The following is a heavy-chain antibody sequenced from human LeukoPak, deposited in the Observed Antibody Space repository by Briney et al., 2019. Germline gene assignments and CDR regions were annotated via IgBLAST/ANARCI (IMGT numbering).Heavy chain of an antibody. CDR1: GYTFTTYY. Sequence: ASVKVSCKASGYTFTTYYMHWVRQAPGQGLEWMGIINPSGGSTTYAQKFQGRVTITRDTSTSTVYMEVSSLRSEDTAVYYCAREYCSGGSCLGSDYWGQGTLVTVSS. CDR2: INPSGGST. V-gene: IGHV1-46*01. J-gene: IGHJ4*02. CDR3: AREYCSGGSCLGSDY. D-gene: IGHD2-15*01.